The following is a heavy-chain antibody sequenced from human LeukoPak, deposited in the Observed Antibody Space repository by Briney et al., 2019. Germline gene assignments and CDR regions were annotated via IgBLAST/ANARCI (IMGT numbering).Heavy chain of an antibody. CDR1: GFSLSTSGMR. CDR3: ARVAYYDFWSGYRDV. Sequence: SGPALVKPTQTLTLTCTFSGFSLSTSGMRVSWIRQPPGKGLEWIGSIYYSGSTYYNPSLKSRVTISVDTSKNQFSLKLSSVTAADTAVYYCARVAYYDFWSGYRDVWGKGTTVTVSS. D-gene: IGHD3-3*01. J-gene: IGHJ6*04. CDR2: IYYSGST. V-gene: IGHV4-39*01.